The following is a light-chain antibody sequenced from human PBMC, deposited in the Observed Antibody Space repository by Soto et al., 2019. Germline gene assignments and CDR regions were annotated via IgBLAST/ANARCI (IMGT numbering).Light chain of an antibody. V-gene: IGKV4-1*01. CDR2: WAS. CDR3: QQYYSTALT. J-gene: IGKJ4*01. CDR1: QSVLYSSNNKNY. Sequence: DIVMTQSPDSLAVSLGERATINCKSSQSVLYSSNNKNYLAWYQQKPGQPPKLLIYWASTRESGVPDRFSGSGSGKDVTLTISSLQAEDVAVYSCQQYYSTALTFGGGTKVEIK.